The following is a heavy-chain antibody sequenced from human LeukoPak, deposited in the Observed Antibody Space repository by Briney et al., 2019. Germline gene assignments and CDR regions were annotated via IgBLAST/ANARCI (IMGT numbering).Heavy chain of an antibody. Sequence: GGPLRLSCAASGFTFSYYGMNWVRQAPGKGLEWVSSISSSTSYMYYADSVKGRFTISRDNAMNSLYLQMISLRAEDTAVYYCARARYCSGASCYWDFDYWGQGTLVTVSS. CDR3: ARARYCSGASCYWDFDY. D-gene: IGHD2-15*01. CDR1: GFTFSYYG. J-gene: IGHJ4*02. V-gene: IGHV3-21*01. CDR2: ISSSTSYM.